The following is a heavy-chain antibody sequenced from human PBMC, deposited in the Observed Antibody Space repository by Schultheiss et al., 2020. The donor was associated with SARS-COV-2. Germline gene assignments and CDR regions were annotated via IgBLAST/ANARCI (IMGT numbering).Heavy chain of an antibody. D-gene: IGHD3-16*01. CDR2: IKSKTDGGTT. J-gene: IGHJ4*02. CDR3: ARDIGARNYWVY. CDR1: GFTFSSYA. Sequence: GESLKISCAASGFTFSSYAMHWVRQAPGKGLEWVGRIKSKTDGGTTDYAAPVKGRFTISRDDSKNTLYLQMNSLKTEDTAVYYCARDIGARNYWVYWGQGTLVTVSS. V-gene: IGHV3-15*01.